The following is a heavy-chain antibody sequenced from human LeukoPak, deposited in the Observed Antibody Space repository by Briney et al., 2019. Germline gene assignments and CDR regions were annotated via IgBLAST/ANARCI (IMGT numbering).Heavy chain of an antibody. Sequence: PGGSLRLSCAASGFTFSAHYMDWVRQAPGKGLEWVGLIRNKGYCSTTEYGASVQGRFTISRDDSKDSLYLQMNSLKTEDTAIYYCVRRYSSGWGSPLDYWGQGTLVTVSS. CDR2: IRNKGYCSTT. CDR1: GFTFSAHY. J-gene: IGHJ4*02. V-gene: IGHV3-72*01. CDR3: VRRYSSGWGSPLDY. D-gene: IGHD3-10*01.